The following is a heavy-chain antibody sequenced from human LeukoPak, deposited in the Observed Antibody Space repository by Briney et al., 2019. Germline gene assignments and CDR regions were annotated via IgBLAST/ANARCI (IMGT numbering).Heavy chain of an antibody. CDR1: GYTFTGYY. V-gene: IGHV1-2*02. CDR3: ARAWFGEFWIDY. CDR2: INPNSGGT. D-gene: IGHD3-10*01. Sequence: ASVKVSCKASGYTFTGYYMHWVQQAPGQGLEWMGWINPNSGGTNYAQKFQGRVTMTRDTSISTAYMELSRLRSDDTAVYYCARAWFGEFWIDYWGQGTLVTVSS. J-gene: IGHJ4*02.